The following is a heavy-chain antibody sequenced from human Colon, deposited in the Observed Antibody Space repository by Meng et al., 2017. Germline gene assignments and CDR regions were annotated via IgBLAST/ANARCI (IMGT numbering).Heavy chain of an antibody. D-gene: IGHD3-10*01. J-gene: IGHJ4*02. CDR3: ARDGVRVGTLARFDY. CDR2: ISYDGSNE. Sequence: GESLKISCAASGFIFSSYRMHWVRQAPGKGLEWVALISYDGSNEDYTDSVKGRFTISRDDSNNTLYLQMNSLRAEDTAVYYCARDGVRVGTLARFDYWGQGTLVTVSS. V-gene: IGHV3-30*03. CDR1: GFIFSSYR.